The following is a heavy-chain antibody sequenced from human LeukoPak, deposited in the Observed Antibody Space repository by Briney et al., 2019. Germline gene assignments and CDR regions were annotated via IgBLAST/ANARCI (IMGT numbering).Heavy chain of an antibody. Sequence: GGSXXLSCAASGFTFSSYSXNWVRQAPGXXXEXVSYISSSSTTIYYADSVKGRFTISRDNAKNSLYLQMNSLRAEGTAVYYCARDPSSSGWYGYYFDYWGQGTLVSVSS. CDR3: ARDPSSSGWYGYYFDY. J-gene: IGHJ4*02. D-gene: IGHD6-19*01. V-gene: IGHV3-48*04. CDR1: GFTFSSYS. CDR2: ISSSSTTI.